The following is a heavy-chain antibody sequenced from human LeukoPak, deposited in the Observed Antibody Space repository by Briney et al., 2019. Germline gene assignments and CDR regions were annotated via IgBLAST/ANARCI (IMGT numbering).Heavy chain of an antibody. CDR3: ARAHLSSGRIGYRTLDY. V-gene: IGHV3-48*01. Sequence: GGSLRLSCEPSGFTFSSYSMNWVRQAPGRGLELVSYISIRGDTIYYADSVKGRFTVSRDNVKNSLYLHMNSLRAEDTAVYFCARAHLSSGRIGYRTLDYWGQGTLVTVSS. CDR1: GFTFSSYS. CDR2: ISIRGDTI. D-gene: IGHD6-25*01. J-gene: IGHJ4*02.